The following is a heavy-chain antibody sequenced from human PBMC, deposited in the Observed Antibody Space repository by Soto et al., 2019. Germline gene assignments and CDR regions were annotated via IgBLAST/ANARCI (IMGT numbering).Heavy chain of an antibody. CDR3: AKRTSGWYFDY. J-gene: IGHJ4*02. CDR2: IIGRGDST. CDR1: GFTFSSYA. V-gene: IGHV3-23*01. D-gene: IGHD6-19*01. Sequence: EVQLLESGGGLVQPGGSLRLSCAASGFTFSSYAMSWVRQAPGKGLEWVSVIIGRGDSTYYADSVKGRFTISRDNSKNTLYLQMNSLRAEDTAVYYCAKRTSGWYFDYWGQGTLVTVSS.